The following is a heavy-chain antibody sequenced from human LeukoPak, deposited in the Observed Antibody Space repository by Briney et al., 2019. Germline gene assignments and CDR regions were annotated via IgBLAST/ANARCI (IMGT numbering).Heavy chain of an antibody. V-gene: IGHV3-30*03. Sequence: PGGSLRLSCAASGFTFSSYGMHWVRQAPGKGLEWVAVISYDGSNKYYADSVKGRFTISRDNSKNTLYLQMNSLRSDDTAVYYCARAAVLRYFDWSHHTNWFDPWGQGTLVTVSS. D-gene: IGHD3-9*01. CDR1: GFTFSSYG. J-gene: IGHJ5*02. CDR2: ISYDGSNK. CDR3: ARAAVLRYFDWSHHTNWFDP.